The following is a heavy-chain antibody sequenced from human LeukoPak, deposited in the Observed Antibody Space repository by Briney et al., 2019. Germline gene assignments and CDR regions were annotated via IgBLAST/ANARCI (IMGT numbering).Heavy chain of an antibody. D-gene: IGHD1-26*01. CDR2: ISWNSGSI. J-gene: IGHJ4*02. V-gene: IGHV3-9*01. CDR1: GFTFDDYA. CDR3: AKGGSGDYFDY. Sequence: PGRSLRLSCAASGFTFDDYAMHWVRQAPGKGLGWVSGISWNSGSIGYADSVKGRFTISRDNAKNSLYLQMNSLRAEDTALYYCAKGGSGDYFDYWGQGTLVTVSS.